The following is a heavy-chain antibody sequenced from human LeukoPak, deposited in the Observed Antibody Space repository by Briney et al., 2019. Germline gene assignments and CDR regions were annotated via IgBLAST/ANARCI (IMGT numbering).Heavy chain of an antibody. CDR3: ARRDSSGWYVFDY. V-gene: IGHV1-3*01. D-gene: IGHD6-19*01. Sequence: GASVKVSCKASGYTFTSYAMHWVRQAPGQRLEWTGWINAGNGNTKYSQKFQGRVSITRDTSASTAYMELSSLRSEDTAVYYCARRDSSGWYVFDYWGQGTLVTVSS. J-gene: IGHJ4*02. CDR1: GYTFTSYA. CDR2: INAGNGNT.